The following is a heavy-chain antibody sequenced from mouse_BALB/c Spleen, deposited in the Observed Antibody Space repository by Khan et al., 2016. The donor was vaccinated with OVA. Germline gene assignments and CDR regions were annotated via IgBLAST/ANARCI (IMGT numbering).Heavy chain of an antibody. CDR3: ARIHA. V-gene: IGHV14-3*02. CDR2: IDPANGNT. Sequence: DVQLQESGAELVKPGASVKLSCTASGFNIKVTYMHWVKQRPEQGLEWIGRIDPANGNTKYDPKFQGKSPITADTSSNTAYLQLSSLTSEDTAVYYCARIHAWGQGTTLTVSS. CDR1: GFNIKVTY. J-gene: IGHJ2*01.